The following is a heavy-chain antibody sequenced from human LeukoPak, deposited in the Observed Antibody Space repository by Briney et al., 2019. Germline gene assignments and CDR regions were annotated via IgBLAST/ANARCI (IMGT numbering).Heavy chain of an antibody. Sequence: GGSLRLSCAASGFTFTTYWMTWVRQAPGKGLEWVANINQDGSEKYYVDSVKGRFTISRDNAKNSLYLLMDSLRAEDTAVYYCARDPRYSYGSMVYWGQGTLVTVSS. CDR1: GFTFTTYW. J-gene: IGHJ4*02. V-gene: IGHV3-7*04. D-gene: IGHD2-2*01. CDR3: ARDPRYSYGSMVY. CDR2: INQDGSEK.